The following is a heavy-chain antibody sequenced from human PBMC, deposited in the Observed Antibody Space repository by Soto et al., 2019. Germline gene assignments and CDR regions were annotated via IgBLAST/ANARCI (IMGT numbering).Heavy chain of an antibody. D-gene: IGHD2-15*01. V-gene: IGHV3-23*01. Sequence: PGGSLRLSCAASGFSFSSYAMSWVRQAPGKGLEWVSAISGSGGSTYYADSVKRRFTLSRYNPKNTLYLQMTSLRAEDTAVYYCAKGRGSCSGGSGYWGQGTLVTVSS. CDR2: ISGSGGST. CDR3: AKGRGSCSGGSGY. J-gene: IGHJ4*02. CDR1: GFSFSSYA.